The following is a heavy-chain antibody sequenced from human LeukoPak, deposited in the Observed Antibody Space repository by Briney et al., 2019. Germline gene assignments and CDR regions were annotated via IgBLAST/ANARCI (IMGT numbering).Heavy chain of an antibody. D-gene: IGHD2-21*01. Sequence: GGSLRLSCVASGFAFGKYWMSWVRQAPGKGLEWVANIKLDGSEKNYVDSVEGRFTISRDNTKNSLYLQMNSLRVEDTGVYYCARAYYWGQGTLVTVSS. CDR2: IKLDGSEK. J-gene: IGHJ4*02. V-gene: IGHV3-7*01. CDR1: GFAFGKYW. CDR3: ARAYY.